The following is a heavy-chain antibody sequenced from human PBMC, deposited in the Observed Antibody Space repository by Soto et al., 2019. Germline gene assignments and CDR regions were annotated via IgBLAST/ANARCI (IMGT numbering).Heavy chain of an antibody. CDR3: ARGPYYYETTLDY. Sequence: SVKVSCKASGGILNKFAITWVRQAPGQGLEWMGGISAVFGSTNYAQKFQGRVTITADKSTPIVYMELSSLRSEDTAVYYCARGPYYYETTLDYWGQGTVVTVSS. J-gene: IGHJ4*02. CDR2: ISAVFGST. D-gene: IGHD3-22*01. CDR1: GGILNKFA. V-gene: IGHV1-69*06.